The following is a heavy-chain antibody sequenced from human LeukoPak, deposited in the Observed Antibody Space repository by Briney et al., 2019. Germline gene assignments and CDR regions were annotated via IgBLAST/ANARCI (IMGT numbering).Heavy chain of an antibody. CDR1: GFTFSDYA. CDR2: ISGGVART. Sequence: GGSLRLSCAAAGFTFSDYAMTWARQAPGKGLEWVSAISGGVARTDYADSVKGRFTISRDNSANTLYLQMKSLRAEDTAVYYCAKARIPHYYYYYGMDVWGQGTTVTVSS. D-gene: IGHD2-2*02. CDR3: AKARIPHYYYYYGMDV. J-gene: IGHJ6*02. V-gene: IGHV3-23*01.